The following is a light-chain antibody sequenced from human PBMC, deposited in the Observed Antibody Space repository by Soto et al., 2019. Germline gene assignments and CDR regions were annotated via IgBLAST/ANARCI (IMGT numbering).Light chain of an antibody. CDR3: QQYNSFSQWT. CDR2: KAS. Sequence: DIELTQSQPTLSASVPGRIRIXCRASQTISSWLAWYQQKPGKAPKLLIYKASTLKSGVPSRFSGSGSGTEFTLTISSLQPDDFATYYCQQYNSFSQWTFGQGTKVDIK. V-gene: IGKV1-5*03. J-gene: IGKJ1*01. CDR1: QTISSW.